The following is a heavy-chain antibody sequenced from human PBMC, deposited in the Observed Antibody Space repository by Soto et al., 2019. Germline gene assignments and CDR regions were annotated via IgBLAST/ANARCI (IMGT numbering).Heavy chain of an antibody. Sequence: EVQLVESGGGLVQSGGSLRLSCEASGFSFITYWMNWVRQAPGKGLEWLASIKDDGSEKQYVDSVKGRFTISRDNAKNSLYLQMNSLSAEDTAVYYCVRAISGSFALWGQGTLVIVSS. CDR2: IKDDGSEK. J-gene: IGHJ4*02. CDR3: VRAISGSFAL. CDR1: GFSFITYW. D-gene: IGHD3-9*01. V-gene: IGHV3-7*04.